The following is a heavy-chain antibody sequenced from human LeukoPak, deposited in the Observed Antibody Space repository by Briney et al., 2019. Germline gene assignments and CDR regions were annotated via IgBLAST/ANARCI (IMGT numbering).Heavy chain of an antibody. J-gene: IGHJ4*02. CDR3: ARGDSTPYYYFDY. D-gene: IGHD2/OR15-2a*01. Sequence: ASVKVSCKASGYTFTGYYLHWVRQAPGQGLEWMGWINPNSGDTNYAQKFQGRVTMTGDTSISTAYMELSSLRSDDTAVFYCARGDSTPYYYFDYWGQGTLVTVSS. CDR1: GYTFTGYY. CDR2: INPNSGDT. V-gene: IGHV1-2*02.